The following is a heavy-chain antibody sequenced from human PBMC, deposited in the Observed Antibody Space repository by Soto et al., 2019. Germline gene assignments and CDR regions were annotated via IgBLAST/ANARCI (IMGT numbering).Heavy chain of an antibody. CDR1: GGSISSYY. D-gene: IGHD5-18*01. V-gene: IGHV4-59*01. CDR3: ASGRGYSYGSFDY. Sequence: QVQLQESGPGLVKPSETLSLTCTVSGGSISSYYWSWIRQSPGKGLEWIGYIFYSGNTNYNPSLKSRVTISVDTSKNQFSLKLSSVTAADTAVYYCASGRGYSYGSFDYWGQGTLVTVSS. CDR2: IFYSGNT. J-gene: IGHJ4*02.